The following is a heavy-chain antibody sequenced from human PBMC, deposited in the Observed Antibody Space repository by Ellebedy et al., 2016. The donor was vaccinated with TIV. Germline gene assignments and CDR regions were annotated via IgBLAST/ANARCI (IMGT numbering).Heavy chain of an antibody. CDR3: ARIDPWQPIDD. CDR1: GGAISGYF. CDR2: IYSNENT. Sequence: MPSETLSLTCTVSGGAISGYFWSWIRQPAGKGLEWIGRIYSNENTNYNPTLRSRVTMSIETSKTQFSLNLRTVTAAATAVYYRARIDPWQPIDDWGQGILVSVSS. J-gene: IGHJ4*02. V-gene: IGHV4-4*07. D-gene: IGHD2-21*01.